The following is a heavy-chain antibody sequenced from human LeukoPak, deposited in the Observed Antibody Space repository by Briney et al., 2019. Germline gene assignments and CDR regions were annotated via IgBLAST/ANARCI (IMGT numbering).Heavy chain of an antibody. J-gene: IGHJ4*02. CDR3: ARVPSSSSYFDY. D-gene: IGHD6-6*01. CDR1: GYTFTGYY. Sequence: ALVKVSCKASGYTFTGYYMHWVRQAPGQGLEWMGWINPNSGGTNYAQKFQGRVTMTRDTSISTAYMELSRLRSDDTAVYYCARVPSSSSYFDYWGQGTLVTVSS. V-gene: IGHV1-2*02. CDR2: INPNSGGT.